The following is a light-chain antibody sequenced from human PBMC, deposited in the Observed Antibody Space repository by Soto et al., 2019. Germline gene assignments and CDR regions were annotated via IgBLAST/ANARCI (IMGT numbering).Light chain of an antibody. CDR3: CSYAGSSYV. CDR1: SSDVGSYNL. V-gene: IGLV2-23*01. J-gene: IGLJ1*01. Sequence: QSALTQAASGSGSPGQSSTISCTGTSSDVGSYNLVSWYQQHPGKAPKLMIYEGSKRPSGVSNRFSGSKSGNTASLTISGLQAEDEADYYCCSYAGSSYVFGTGTKVTVL. CDR2: EGS.